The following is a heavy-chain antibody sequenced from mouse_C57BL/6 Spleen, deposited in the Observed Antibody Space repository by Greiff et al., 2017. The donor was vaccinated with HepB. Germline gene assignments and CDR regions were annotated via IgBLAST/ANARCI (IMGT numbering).Heavy chain of an antibody. D-gene: IGHD4-1*02. CDR3: ATTTGTEYYFDY. Sequence: VKLMESGPGLVQPSQSLSITCTVSGFSLTSYGVHWVRQSPGKGLEWLGVIWSGGSTDYNAAFISRLSISKDNSKSQVFFKMNSLQADDTAIYYCATTTGTEYYFDYWGQGTTLTVSS. CDR2: IWSGGST. CDR1: GFSLTSYG. V-gene: IGHV2-2*01. J-gene: IGHJ2*01.